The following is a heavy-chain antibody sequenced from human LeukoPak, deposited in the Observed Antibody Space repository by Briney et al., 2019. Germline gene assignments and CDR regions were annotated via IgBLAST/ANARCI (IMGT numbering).Heavy chain of an antibody. V-gene: IGHV3-48*03. CDR2: ISSSGSTT. CDR3: ARDKIVGATTLDY. Sequence: GGSLRLSCAASGFTFSSYEMNWVRQAPGKGLEWVSYISSSGSTTYHADSVKGRFTISRDNAKNSLYLQVNSLRVEDTAIYYCARDKIVGATTLDYWGQGTLVTVSS. D-gene: IGHD1-26*01. J-gene: IGHJ4*02. CDR1: GFTFSSYE.